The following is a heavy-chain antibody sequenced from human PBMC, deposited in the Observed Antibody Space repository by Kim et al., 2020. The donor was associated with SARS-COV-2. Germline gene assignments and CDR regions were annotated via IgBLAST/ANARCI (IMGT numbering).Heavy chain of an antibody. CDR2: K. V-gene: IGHV3-30*01. Sequence: KYSADSVRGRCTISRDKSKNTLYLQMNSLRAEDTAVYYCAREIVSYYGMDVWGQGTTVTVSS. J-gene: IGHJ6*02. D-gene: IGHD1-26*01. CDR3: AREIVSYYGMDV.